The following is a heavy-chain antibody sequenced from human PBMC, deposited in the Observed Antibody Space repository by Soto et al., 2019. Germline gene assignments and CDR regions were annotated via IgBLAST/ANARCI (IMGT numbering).Heavy chain of an antibody. Sequence: QVQLVESGGGVVQPGRSLRLSCAASGFTFSSYGMHWVRQAPGKGLEWVAVISYDGSNKYYADSVKGRFTISRDNSKNTLYLQMNSPRAEDTAVYYCASRGGVVVVAATGAFDIWGQGTMVTVSS. CDR2: ISYDGSNK. CDR1: GFTFSSYG. V-gene: IGHV3-30*03. CDR3: ASRGGVVVVAATGAFDI. D-gene: IGHD2-15*01. J-gene: IGHJ3*02.